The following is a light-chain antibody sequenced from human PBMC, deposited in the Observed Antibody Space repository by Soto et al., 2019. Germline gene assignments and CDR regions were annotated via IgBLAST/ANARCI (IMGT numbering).Light chain of an antibody. CDR1: NRDVGGYNY. J-gene: IGLJ1*01. V-gene: IGLV2-8*01. CDR3: SSYAGDYNLYV. CDR2: EVS. Sequence: APSPPPSGSRAPRRARRIFFPRTNRDVGGYNYVSWYQHHPGKAPKLLIYEVSKRPSGVPDRFSGSKSANTASLTVSGLQAVDEADYFCSSYAGDYNLYVFGTGTKVTVL.